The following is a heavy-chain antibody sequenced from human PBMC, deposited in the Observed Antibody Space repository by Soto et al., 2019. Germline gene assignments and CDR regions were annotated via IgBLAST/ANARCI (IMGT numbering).Heavy chain of an antibody. CDR2: INPNSGGT. D-gene: IGHD6-19*01. V-gene: IGHV1-2*04. J-gene: IGHJ3*02. CDR3: ARPHSSGWPMRWAFDI. Sequence: ASVKVSCKASGYTFTCYYMHWVRQAPGQGLEWMGWINPNSGGTNYAQKFQGWVTMTRDTSISTAYMELSRLRSDDTAVYYCARPHSSGWPMRWAFDIWGQGTMVTVS. CDR1: GYTFTCYY.